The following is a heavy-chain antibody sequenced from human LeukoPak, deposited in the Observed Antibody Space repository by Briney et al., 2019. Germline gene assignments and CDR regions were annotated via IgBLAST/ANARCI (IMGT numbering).Heavy chain of an antibody. D-gene: IGHD3-16*01. J-gene: IGHJ4*02. CDR2: IYYSGGT. Sequence: SETLSLTCTVSGGSISSGDYYWSWIRRPPGKGLEWIGYIYYSGGTYSNPSLKSRVTMSVDTSKNQFSLKLSSVTAADTAVYYCARDRGGYGAQQDYWGQGTLVTVSS. CDR1: GGSISSGDYY. CDR3: ARDRGGYGAQQDY. V-gene: IGHV4-30-4*08.